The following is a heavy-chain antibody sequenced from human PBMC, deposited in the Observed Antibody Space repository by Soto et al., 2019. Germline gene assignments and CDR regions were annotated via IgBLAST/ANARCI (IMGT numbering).Heavy chain of an antibody. CDR1: GGSISSSSYY. Sequence: ETLSLTCTVSGGSISSSSYYWGWIRQPPGKGLEWIGSIYYSGSTYYNPSLKSRVTISVDTSKNQFSLKLSSVTAADTAVYYCARRGRGAGTFFGWGQGTLVTVSS. D-gene: IGHD1-7*01. CDR3: ARRGRGAGTFFG. J-gene: IGHJ4*02. V-gene: IGHV4-39*01. CDR2: IYYSGST.